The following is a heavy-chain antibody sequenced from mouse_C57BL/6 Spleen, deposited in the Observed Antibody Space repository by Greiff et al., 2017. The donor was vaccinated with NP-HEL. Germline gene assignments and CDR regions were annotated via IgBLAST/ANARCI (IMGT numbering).Heavy chain of an antibody. CDR2: IYPSDSET. Sequence: QVQLQQPGAELVRPGSSVKLSCKASGYTFTSYWMDWVKQRPGQGLEWIGNIYPSDSETHYNQKFKDKATLTVDKSSSTAYMQLSSLTSEDSAVYYCAREGVRRRPFWYFDVWGTGTTVTVSS. D-gene: IGHD2-14*01. J-gene: IGHJ1*03. V-gene: IGHV1-61*01. CDR1: GYTFTSYW. CDR3: AREGVRRRPFWYFDV.